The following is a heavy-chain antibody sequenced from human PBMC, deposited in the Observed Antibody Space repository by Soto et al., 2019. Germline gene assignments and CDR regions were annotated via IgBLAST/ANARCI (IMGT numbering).Heavy chain of an antibody. D-gene: IGHD2-8*02. CDR2: INHSGST. J-gene: IGHJ4*02. V-gene: IGHV4-34*01. Sequence: SETLSLTCAVYGGSFSGYYWTWIRQPPGTGVEWIGEINHSGSTNYNPSLKSRVTISVGTSKNQFSLKLTSVTAADTAVYYCARDKITGLFDYWGQGTLVTVSS. CDR1: GGSFSGYY. CDR3: ARDKITGLFDY.